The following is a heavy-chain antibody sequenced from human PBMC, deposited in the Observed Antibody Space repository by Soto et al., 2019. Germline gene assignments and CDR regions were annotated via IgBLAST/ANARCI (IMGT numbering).Heavy chain of an antibody. Sequence: QVQLVESGGGVVQPGRSLRLSCAASGFTFSSYAMHWARQAPGKGLEWVAVISYDGSNKYYADSVKGRFTISRDNSKNTLYLQMNSLRAEDTAVYYCARAAYGDLRRDAFDIWGQGTMVTVSS. D-gene: IGHD4-17*01. V-gene: IGHV3-30-3*01. CDR3: ARAAYGDLRRDAFDI. CDR2: ISYDGSNK. CDR1: GFTFSSYA. J-gene: IGHJ3*02.